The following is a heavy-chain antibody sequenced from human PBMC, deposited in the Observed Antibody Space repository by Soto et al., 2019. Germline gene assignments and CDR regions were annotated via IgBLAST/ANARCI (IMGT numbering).Heavy chain of an antibody. CDR3: ARWRYSGYDRNVLYYYYMDV. V-gene: IGHV4-59*08. CDR2: IYYSGST. CDR1: GGSISSYY. J-gene: IGHJ6*03. Sequence: SETLSLTCTVSGGSISSYYWSWIRQPPGKGLEWIGYIYYSGSTNYNPSLKSRVTISVDTSKNQFSLKLSSVTAADTAVYYCARWRYSGYDRNVLYYYYMDVWGKGTTVTVSS. D-gene: IGHD5-12*01.